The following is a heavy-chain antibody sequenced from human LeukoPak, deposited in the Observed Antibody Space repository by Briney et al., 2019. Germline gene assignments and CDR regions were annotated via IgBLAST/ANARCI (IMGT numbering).Heavy chain of an antibody. D-gene: IGHD4-17*01. V-gene: IGHV3-23*01. J-gene: IGHJ5*02. CDR2: ISGSSRHI. CDR3: AKDLDGDYGNNWFDP. Sequence: GGSLRLSCAASGFTFSSYSMNWVRQAPGKGLEWVSIISGSSRHIYYADSVKGRFTISRDNSKNTLYLQMNSLRAEDTAVYYCAKDLDGDYGNNWFDPWGQGTLVTVSS. CDR1: GFTFSSYS.